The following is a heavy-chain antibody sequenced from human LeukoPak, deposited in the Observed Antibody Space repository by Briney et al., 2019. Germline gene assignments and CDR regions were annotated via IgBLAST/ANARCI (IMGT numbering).Heavy chain of an antibody. J-gene: IGHJ3*02. CDR3: AKKIGGVYAFDI. CDR1: GFTFSSYG. CDR2: ITNGGGST. Sequence: GGFLRLSCGASGFTFSSYGMNWVRQAPGKGLEWVSGITNGGGSTYYADSVKGRFTISRDNSKNALYLQINSLRAEDTAVYYCAKKIGGVYAFDIWGQGTMVTVST. D-gene: IGHD3-16*01. V-gene: IGHV3-23*01.